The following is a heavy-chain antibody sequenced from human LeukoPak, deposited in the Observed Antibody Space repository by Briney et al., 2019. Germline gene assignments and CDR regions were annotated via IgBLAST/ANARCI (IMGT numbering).Heavy chain of an antibody. V-gene: IGHV3-7*01. J-gene: IGHJ6*03. D-gene: IGHD2-15*01. CDR1: EFTFITYW. CDR2: IKQDGSEK. CDR3: ARAGRKSRGVDIVRKKETGYYYYMDV. Sequence: GGSLRLSCAASEFTFITYWMSWVRQAPGKGLEWVANIKQDGSEKHYVDSVKGRFTISRDNAKNSLYLQMNSLRAEDTAVYYCARAGRKSRGVDIVRKKETGYYYYMDVWGKGTTVTISS.